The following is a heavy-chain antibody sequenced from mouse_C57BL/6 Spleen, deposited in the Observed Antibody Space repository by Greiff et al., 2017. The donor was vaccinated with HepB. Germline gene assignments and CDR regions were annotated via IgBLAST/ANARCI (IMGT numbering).Heavy chain of an antibody. V-gene: IGHV1-26*01. D-gene: IGHD1-1*01. CDR3: ARRGGSSYSAMDY. Sequence: EVQLQQSGPELVKPGASVKISCKASGYTFTDYYMNWVKQSHGKSLEWIGDINPNNGGTSYNQKFKGKATLTVDKSSSTAYMELRSLTSEDSAVYYCARRGGSSYSAMDYWGQGTSVTVSS. J-gene: IGHJ4*01. CDR2: INPNNGGT. CDR1: GYTFTDYY.